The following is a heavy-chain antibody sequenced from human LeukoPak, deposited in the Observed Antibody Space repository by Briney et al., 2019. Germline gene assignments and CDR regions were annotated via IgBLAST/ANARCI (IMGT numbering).Heavy chain of an antibody. D-gene: IGHD4-11*01. CDR1: GDSVSSNTAA. J-gene: IGHJ4*02. Sequence: SQTLSLTCAISGDSVSSNTAAWNWIRQSPSRGLEWLGRTYYRSKWFRDYAVSVKSRITIDADTSKNQFSLQLSSVTPEDTAVYYCARKGTVTTPFDYWGQGILVTVSS. V-gene: IGHV6-1*01. CDR2: TYYRSKWFR. CDR3: ARKGTVTTPFDY.